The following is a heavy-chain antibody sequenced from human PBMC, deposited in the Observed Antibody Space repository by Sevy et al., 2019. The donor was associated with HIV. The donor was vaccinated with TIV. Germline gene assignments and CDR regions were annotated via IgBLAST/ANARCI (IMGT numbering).Heavy chain of an antibody. J-gene: IGHJ6*02. Sequence: GGSLRLSCAASGFTLSDYYMSWIRQVPGKGLEWVSYISGSGSTIYYADSVKGRFTISRDNAKNSLSLQMNSLRAEDTAVYFCARDHVKDGDLGDYYYYAMDVWGQGTTVTVSS. V-gene: IGHV3-11*01. CDR2: ISGSGSTI. D-gene: IGHD4-17*01. CDR1: GFTLSDYY. CDR3: ARDHVKDGDLGDYYYYAMDV.